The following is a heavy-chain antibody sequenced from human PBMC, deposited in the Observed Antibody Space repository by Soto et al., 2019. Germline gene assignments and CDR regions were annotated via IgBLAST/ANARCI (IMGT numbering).Heavy chain of an antibody. Sequence: QVQLRQWGAGFSKPSETLSLTCGIYCGSFSANYWCWIRQSPGKGLDCLGEITSSGSTDYNPSLKSRVTISADTSKNQFYLNLTSVPAADTAVYYCATGGLFSVWGQGTPVTVSA. CDR3: ATGGLFSV. CDR2: ITSSGST. J-gene: IGHJ4*02. D-gene: IGHD3-3*01. V-gene: IGHV4-34*01. CDR1: CGSFSANY.